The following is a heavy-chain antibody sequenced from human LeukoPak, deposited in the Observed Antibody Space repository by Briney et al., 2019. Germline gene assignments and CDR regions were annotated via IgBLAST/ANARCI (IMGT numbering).Heavy chain of an antibody. J-gene: IGHJ6*03. Sequence: GGSLRLSCAASGFTFSSYSMNWVRQAPGKGLGWVSYISSSSSTIYYADSVKGRFTISRDNAKNSLYLQMNSRRAEDTAVYCCARCDCSGGSCYSGARGGLYYMDVWGKGTTVTVSS. CDR2: ISSSSSTI. CDR3: ARCDCSGGSCYSGARGGLYYMDV. CDR1: GFTFSSYS. V-gene: IGHV3-48*01. D-gene: IGHD2-15*01.